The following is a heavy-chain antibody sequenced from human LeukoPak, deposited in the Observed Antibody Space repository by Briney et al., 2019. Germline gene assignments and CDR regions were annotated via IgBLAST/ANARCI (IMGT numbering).Heavy chain of an antibody. J-gene: IGHJ4*02. CDR3: VRYCCSTTCYTRDVDY. CDR2: IYHSGSA. V-gene: IGHV4-38-2*02. D-gene: IGHD2-2*02. Sequence: SETLSLTCTVSGYSITSGYNWAWIRQPPGKVLEWIGSIYHSGSAYYNPSLRSRVTISVDTSKNQFSLKLSSVTAADTAVYYCVRYCCSTTCYTRDVDYWGQGTLVTVSS. CDR1: GYSITSGYN.